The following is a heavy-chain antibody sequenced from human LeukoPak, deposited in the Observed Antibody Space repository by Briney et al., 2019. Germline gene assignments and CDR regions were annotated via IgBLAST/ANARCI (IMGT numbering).Heavy chain of an antibody. CDR2: IIPNSGGT. D-gene: IGHD6-13*01. CDR3: ARDAPPVSSRYSSSHNWFDP. CDR1: GGTFSSYA. V-gene: IGHV1-2*02. Sequence: GSSVKVSCKASGGTFSSYAISWVRQAPGQGLEWMGRIIPNSGGTNYAQKFQGRVTMTRDTSISTAYMELRSLRSDDTAVYYCARDAPPVSSRYSSSHNWFDPWGQGTLVTVSS. J-gene: IGHJ5*02.